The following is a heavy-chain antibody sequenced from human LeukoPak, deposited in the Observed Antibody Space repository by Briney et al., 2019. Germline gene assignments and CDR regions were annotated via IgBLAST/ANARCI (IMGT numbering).Heavy chain of an antibody. CDR2: IYPGDSDT. D-gene: IGHD3-10*01. J-gene: IGHJ4*02. CDR3: ARRMVRGVITSPFDY. CDR1: GYSFNSYW. Sequence: GESLKISCKGSGYSFNSYWIGWVRQMPGKGLEWMGIIYPGDSDTRYSPSFQGQVTISADKSISTAYLQWSSLKASDTAMYYCARRMVRGVITSPFDYWGQGTLVTVSS. V-gene: IGHV5-51*01.